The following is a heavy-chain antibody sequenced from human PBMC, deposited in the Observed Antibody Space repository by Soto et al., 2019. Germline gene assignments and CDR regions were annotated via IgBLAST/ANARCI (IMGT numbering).Heavy chain of an antibody. V-gene: IGHV4-31*03. CDR3: ARGSLEGNSPFEY. CDR2: IYYSGST. J-gene: IGHJ4*02. CDR1: GGSISSGGYY. Sequence: SETLSLTCTVSGGSISSGGYYWSWIRQHPGKGLEWIGYIYYSGSTYYNPSLKSRVTISVDTSKNQFSLKLSSVTAADTAVYYCARGSLEGNSPFEYWGQGTLGTVSS. D-gene: IGHD1-1*01.